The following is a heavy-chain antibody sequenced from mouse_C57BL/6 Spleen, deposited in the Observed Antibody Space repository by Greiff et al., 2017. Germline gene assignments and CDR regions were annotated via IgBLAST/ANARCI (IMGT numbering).Heavy chain of an antibody. V-gene: IGHV1-54*01. D-gene: IGHD2-14*01. CDR2: INPGSGGT. J-gene: IGHJ3*01. Sequence: QVQLKESGAELVRPGTSVKVSCKASGYAFTNYLIEWVKQRPGQGLEWIGVINPGSGGTNYNEKFKGKATLTADKSSSTAYMQLSSLTSEDSAVYFCARGGTLSPFAYWGQGTLVTVSA. CDR1: GYAFTNYL. CDR3: ARGGTLSPFAY.